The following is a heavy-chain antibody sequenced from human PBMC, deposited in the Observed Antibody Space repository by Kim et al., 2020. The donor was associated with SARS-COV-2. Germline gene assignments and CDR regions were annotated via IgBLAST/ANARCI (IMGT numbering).Heavy chain of an antibody. D-gene: IGHD6-6*01. V-gene: IGHV3-43*01. CDR3: AKDGYSSSSGYYGMDV. CDR1: GFTFDDYT. Sequence: GGSLRLSCAASGFTFDDYTMHWVRQAPGKGLEWVSLISWDGGSTYYADSVKGRFTISRDNSKNSLYLQMNSLRTEDTALYYCAKDGYSSSSGYYGMDVWGQGTTVTVSS. J-gene: IGHJ6*02. CDR2: ISWDGGST.